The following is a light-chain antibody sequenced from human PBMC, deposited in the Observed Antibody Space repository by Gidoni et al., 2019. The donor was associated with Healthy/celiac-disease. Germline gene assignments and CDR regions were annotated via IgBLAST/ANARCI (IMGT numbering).Light chain of an antibody. V-gene: IGKV3-20*01. J-gene: IGKJ5*01. Sequence: EIVLTQSPGTLSLSPGERATLSCRASQSVSSSYLAWYQQKPGQAPRLLIYGASSRATGIPDRFSGSGSGTDFTLTISRLEPEDFAVYYCQQYGSSPSGFXQXTRLEIK. CDR1: QSVSSSY. CDR2: GAS. CDR3: QQYGSSPSG.